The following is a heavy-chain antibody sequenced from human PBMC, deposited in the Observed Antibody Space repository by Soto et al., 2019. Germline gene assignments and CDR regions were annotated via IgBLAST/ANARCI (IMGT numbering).Heavy chain of an antibody. CDR2: INRSGST. CDR1: GGSLSGYY. V-gene: IGHV4-34*01. Sequence: QVQLQQWGAGLLEPSETLSLTCAVYGGSLSGYYWSWIRQSPGKGLEWIGEINRSGSTIYNPSLKSRIFLLVDTPRNQFSLRLSSVTAADAAVYYCARRPLNYDLWSGTAKPFDCWGQGTLVTVSS. J-gene: IGHJ4*02. CDR3: ARRPLNYDLWSGTAKPFDC. D-gene: IGHD3-3*01.